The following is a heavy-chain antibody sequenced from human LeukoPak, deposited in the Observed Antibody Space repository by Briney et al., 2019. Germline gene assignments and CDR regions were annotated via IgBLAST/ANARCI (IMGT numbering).Heavy chain of an antibody. Sequence: GGSLRLSCAASGFTFSTYAMHWVRQAPGKGLEWLAAISYDGSNKYYEDSVKGRFTLSRDNSRNTLYLQMNSLRAEDTAVYYCARPLVGDALDYWGQGTLVTVSS. V-gene: IGHV3-30*04. CDR1: GFTFSTYA. J-gene: IGHJ4*02. CDR3: ARPLVGDALDY. D-gene: IGHD1-26*01. CDR2: ISYDGSNK.